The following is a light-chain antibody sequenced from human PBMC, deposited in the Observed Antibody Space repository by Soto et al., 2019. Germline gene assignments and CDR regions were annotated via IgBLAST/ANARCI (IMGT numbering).Light chain of an antibody. CDR3: MQPLQSPRT. CDR2: FGS. J-gene: IGKJ5*01. CDR1: QGLLHSNGYNY. V-gene: IGKV2-28*01. Sequence: IWLTPSPLSLPRPPGEAAPIPCRSSQGLLHSNGYNYLDWYLQKPGQSPQLLIYFGSDRASGVPDRFSGSGSGTDFTLRISRVEAEDIGVYYCMQPLQSPRTFGQGTRLEIK.